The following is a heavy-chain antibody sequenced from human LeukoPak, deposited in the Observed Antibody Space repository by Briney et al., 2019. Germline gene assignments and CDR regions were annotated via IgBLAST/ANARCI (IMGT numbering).Heavy chain of an antibody. D-gene: IGHD6-19*01. CDR2: ISYDGSNK. CDR1: GFTFSSYA. J-gene: IGHJ4*02. Sequence: GGSLRLSCAASGFTFSSYAMHWVRQAPGKGLEWVAVISYDGSNKYYADSVKGRFTISRDNSKNTLYLQMNSLRAEDTAVYYCARDEGNPYSSGWYRGSFNFDYWGQGTLVTVSS. CDR3: ARDEGNPYSSGWYRGSFNFDY. V-gene: IGHV3-30-3*01.